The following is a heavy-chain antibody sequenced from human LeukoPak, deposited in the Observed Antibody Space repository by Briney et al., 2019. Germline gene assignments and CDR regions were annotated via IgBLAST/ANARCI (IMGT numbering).Heavy chain of an antibody. J-gene: IGHJ5*02. CDR3: AKDHRVWFGEFHNWFDP. CDR2: ISGSGGST. CDR1: GFTLSSYA. Sequence: GGSLRLSCAASGFTLSSYAMSWVRQAPGKGLEWVSAISGSGGSTYYAASVKGRFTISRDNSKNTMYLQMNSLRAEDTAVYYCAKDHRVWFGEFHNWFDPWGQGTLVTVSS. D-gene: IGHD3-10*01. V-gene: IGHV3-23*01.